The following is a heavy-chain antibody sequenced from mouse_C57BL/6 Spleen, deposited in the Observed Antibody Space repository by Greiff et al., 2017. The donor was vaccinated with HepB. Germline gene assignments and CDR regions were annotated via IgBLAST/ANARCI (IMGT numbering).Heavy chain of an antibody. Sequence: DVQLVESEGGLVQPGSSMKLSCTASGFTFSDYYMAWVRQVPEKGLEWVANINYDGSSTYYLDSLKSRFIISRDNAKNILYLQMSSLKSEDTATYYCARGTFDYWGQGTTLTVSS. CDR3: ARGTFDY. CDR1: GFTFSDYY. CDR2: INYDGSST. J-gene: IGHJ2*01. V-gene: IGHV5-16*01.